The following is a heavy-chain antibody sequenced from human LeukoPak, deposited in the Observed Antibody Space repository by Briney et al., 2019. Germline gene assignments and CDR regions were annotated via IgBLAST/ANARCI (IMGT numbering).Heavy chain of an antibody. V-gene: IGHV1-69*06. D-gene: IGHD1-26*01. J-gene: IGHJ4*02. Sequence: ASVKVSCKASGGTFSGHGISWVRQAPGQGLEWMGGIIPLSGPANYAPKFQGTVTITADKSTGTAYLELNSLRSEDTAVYYCARGHLGELLRSGLDYWGQGTLVTVSS. CDR1: GGTFSGHG. CDR2: IIPLSGPA. CDR3: ARGHLGELLRSGLDY.